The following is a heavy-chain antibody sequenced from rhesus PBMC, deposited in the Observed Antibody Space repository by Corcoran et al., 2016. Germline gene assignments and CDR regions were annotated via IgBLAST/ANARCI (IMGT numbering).Heavy chain of an antibody. CDR3: ARDLPYCTGSGCYPSGAFDC. Sequence: QVQLQESGPGLVKPSATLSLTCAVSGGSISSNYWSWIRQPPGKGLEWIGYLYGSRASTSYNPSLNGRVTVSTDASKSQVFLKLSSVTDADTAVYYWARDLPYCTGSGCYPSGAFDCWGKGLRVTGSS. CDR1: GGSISSNY. J-gene: IGHJ3*01. D-gene: IGHD2-21*01. V-gene: IGHV4-160*01. CDR2: LYGSRAST.